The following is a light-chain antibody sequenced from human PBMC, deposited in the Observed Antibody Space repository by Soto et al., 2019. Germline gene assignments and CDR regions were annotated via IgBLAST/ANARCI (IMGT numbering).Light chain of an antibody. J-gene: IGKJ1*01. CDR3: QHYKDYSWT. Sequence: DIHMTQSPSTLSASVGDRVTITCRASQSISLWVAWYQQKPGRAPNLLIYKTSSLETGVPSRFSGSGSATYFSLTISRLQPDDFATYYCQHYKDYSWTFGQGTKVE. CDR1: QSISLW. CDR2: KTS. V-gene: IGKV1-5*03.